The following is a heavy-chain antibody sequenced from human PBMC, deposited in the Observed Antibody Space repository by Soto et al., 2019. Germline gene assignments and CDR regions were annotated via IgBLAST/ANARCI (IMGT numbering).Heavy chain of an antibody. Sequence: GASVKVSCKASGYTFTSYDINWVRQATGQGLEWMGWMNPNSGNTGYAQKFQGRVTMTRNTSISTAYMELSSLTSEDTAVYYCARAGFCSTTSCSDAFDIWGQGTMVTVSS. CDR3: ARAGFCSTTSCSDAFDI. CDR1: GYTFTSYD. V-gene: IGHV1-8*01. J-gene: IGHJ3*02. D-gene: IGHD2-2*01. CDR2: MNPNSGNT.